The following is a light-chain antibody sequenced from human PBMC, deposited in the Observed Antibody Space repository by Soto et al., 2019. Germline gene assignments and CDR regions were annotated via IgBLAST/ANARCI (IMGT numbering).Light chain of an antibody. CDR1: QTIIRY. CDR3: QQSYSTQFT. V-gene: IGKV1-39*01. Sequence: DIQMTQSPSSLSASVGDRVTITCRASQTIIRYLNWYQQIPGRAPNLLIYAASNLQSRVPSRFTDSGSGIEFTITISSLQPEDFATYYFQQSYSTQFTFGPGTKVEIK. J-gene: IGKJ3*01. CDR2: AAS.